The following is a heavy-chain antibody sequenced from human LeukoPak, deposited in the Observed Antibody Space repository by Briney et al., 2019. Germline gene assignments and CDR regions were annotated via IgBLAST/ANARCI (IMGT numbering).Heavy chain of an antibody. CDR3: AKPSRECSGGSCYLNWFDP. CDR2: ISGSGGST. CDR1: GFTFSSYA. Sequence: GSLRLSCAASGFTFSSYAMSWVRQAPGKGLEWVSAISGSGGSTYYADSVKGRFTISRDNSKNTLYLQMNSLRAEDTAVYYCAKPSRECSGGSCYLNWFDPWGQGTLVTVSS. V-gene: IGHV3-23*01. J-gene: IGHJ5*02. D-gene: IGHD2-15*01.